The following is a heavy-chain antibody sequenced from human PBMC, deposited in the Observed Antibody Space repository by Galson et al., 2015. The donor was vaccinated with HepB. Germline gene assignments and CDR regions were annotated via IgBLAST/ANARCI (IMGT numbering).Heavy chain of an antibody. Sequence: SLRLSCAASGFTVSSNYMSWVRQAPGKGLEWVSVIYSGGSTYYADSVKGRFTISRDNSKNTLYLQMNSLRAEDTAVYYCARQLGLPHGMDVWGQGTTVTVSS. CDR1: GFTVSSNY. CDR2: IYSGGST. J-gene: IGHJ6*02. CDR3: ARQLGLPHGMDV. V-gene: IGHV3-53*01. D-gene: IGHD3-16*01.